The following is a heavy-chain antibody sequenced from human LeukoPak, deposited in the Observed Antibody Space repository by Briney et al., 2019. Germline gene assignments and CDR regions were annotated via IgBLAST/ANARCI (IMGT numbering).Heavy chain of an antibody. CDR3: AKDHPDYCSSTSCYYY. J-gene: IGHJ4*02. CDR2: ISSSSSYI. D-gene: IGHD2-2*01. V-gene: IGHV3-21*04. Sequence: GGSLRLSCAASGFTFSSYSMNWVRQAPGKGLEWVSSISSSSSYIYYADSVKGRFTISRDNAKNSLYLQMNSLRAEDTAVYYCAKDHPDYCSSTSCYYYWGQGTLVTVSS. CDR1: GFTFSSYS.